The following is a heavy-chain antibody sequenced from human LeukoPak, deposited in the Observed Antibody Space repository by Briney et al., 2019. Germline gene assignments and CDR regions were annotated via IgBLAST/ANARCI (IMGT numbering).Heavy chain of an antibody. J-gene: IGHJ4*02. D-gene: IGHD2-2*01. CDR2: IYSGGST. CDR3: ARTAVQRSYYFDY. CDR1: GFTVSGNY. Sequence: GGSLRLSCAASGFTVSGNYMSWVRQAPGKGLEWVSVIYSGGSTYYADSVKGRFTISRDNSKNTLYLQMNSLRAEDTAVYYCARTAVQRSYYFDYWGQGTLVTVSS. V-gene: IGHV3-66*01.